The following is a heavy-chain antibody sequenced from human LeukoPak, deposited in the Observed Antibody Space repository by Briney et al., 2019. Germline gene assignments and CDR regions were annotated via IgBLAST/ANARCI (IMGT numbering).Heavy chain of an antibody. CDR1: GYTLSELS. CDR3: ASIDLDS. D-gene: IGHD3-22*01. Sequence: ASVKVSCKVSGYTLSELSIHWVRQAPGKGLEWMGGEDGEAIYAQKFQGRVTMTEDTSIDTAYMDLSSLISEDTAVYYCASIDLDSWGQGTLVTVSS. J-gene: IGHJ4*02. V-gene: IGHV1-24*01. CDR2: EDGEA.